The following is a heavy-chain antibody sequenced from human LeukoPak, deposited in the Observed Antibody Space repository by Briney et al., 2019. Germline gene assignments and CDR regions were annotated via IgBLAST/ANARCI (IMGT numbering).Heavy chain of an antibody. Sequence: PGGSLRLSCTASGFTFSYYWINWVRQAPGKGLEWVASIKQDGSEKYYVDSVKGRFTISRDNAKNSLYLQMNNLRAEDTAVYYCLRDRGYSTYDRWGQGTLVTVSS. CDR3: LRDRGYSTYDR. J-gene: IGHJ5*02. CDR2: IKQDGSEK. CDR1: GFTFSYYW. V-gene: IGHV3-7*01. D-gene: IGHD6-13*01.